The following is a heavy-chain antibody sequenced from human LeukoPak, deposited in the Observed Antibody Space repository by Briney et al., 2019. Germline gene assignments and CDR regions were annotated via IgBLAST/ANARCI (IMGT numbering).Heavy chain of an antibody. V-gene: IGHV3-30*04. Sequence: GGSLRLSCAASGFTFSSYAMHWVRQAPGKGLEWVAVISYDGSNKYYADSVKGRFTISRDNSKNTLYLQMNSLRAEDTAVYYCARMNYYDSSGYYYGHHAFDIWGQGTMVTVSS. CDR1: GFTFSSYA. D-gene: IGHD3-22*01. CDR2: ISYDGSNK. CDR3: ARMNYYDSSGYYYGHHAFDI. J-gene: IGHJ3*02.